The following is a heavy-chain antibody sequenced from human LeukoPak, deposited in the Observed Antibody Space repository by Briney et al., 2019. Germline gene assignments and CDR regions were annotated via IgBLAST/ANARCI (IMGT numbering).Heavy chain of an antibody. CDR2: IYTSGST. CDR1: GGSISSYY. V-gene: IGHV4-4*07. J-gene: IGHJ3*02. Sequence: SETLSLTCTVSGGSISSYYWYWIRQPAGKGLEWIGLIYTSGSTNYNPSLNSRVTMSVDTSNHQFSLRLSSVPAADTAVYYWAGGGIGNAFDIWGQGTMVTVSS. D-gene: IGHD3-16*01. CDR3: AGGGIGNAFDI.